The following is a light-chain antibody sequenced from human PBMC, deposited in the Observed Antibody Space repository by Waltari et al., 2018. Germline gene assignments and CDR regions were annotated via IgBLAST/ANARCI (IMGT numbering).Light chain of an antibody. J-gene: IGKJ1*01. CDR3: QHYVRLPVS. V-gene: IGKV3-20*01. CDR2: GAS. CDR1: QRVSRS. Sequence: EIVLTQSPGTLSLSPGERATLSCRASQRVSRSLAWYQQKPGQAPRLLIYGASSRATGVPDRFSGSWSGRDICLTVSRLEPEGFAVDYCQHYVRLPVSFGPGAKVEIK.